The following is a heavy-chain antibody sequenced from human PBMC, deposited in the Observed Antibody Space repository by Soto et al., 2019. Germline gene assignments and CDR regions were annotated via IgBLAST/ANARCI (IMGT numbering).Heavy chain of an antibody. J-gene: IGHJ4*02. D-gene: IGHD6-19*01. CDR3: SIVSSVWSPFDS. CDR2: IWPADSDT. Sequence: GETLKISCEGSGYSFTSYWIAWVRQMPGKGLELMGMIWPADSDTRYSPSFQGQVTISADKSISTDYLQCSRLRASDTVLYYCSIVSSVWSPFDSWGQGALVTVSS. V-gene: IGHV5-51*01. CDR1: GYSFTSYW.